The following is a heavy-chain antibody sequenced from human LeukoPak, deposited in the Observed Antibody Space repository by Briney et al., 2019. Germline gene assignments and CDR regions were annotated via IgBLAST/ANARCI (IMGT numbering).Heavy chain of an antibody. V-gene: IGHV4-30-4*01. CDR3: ARLYGSGTYSYYFDY. D-gene: IGHD3-10*01. CDR1: GGSISSGDYY. Sequence: PSETLSLTCTVSGGSISSGDYYWSWIRQPPGKGLEWIGYIYYSGSTYYNPSLKSRVTISVDTSKNQFSLKLSSVTAADTAVYYCARLYGSGTYSYYFDYWSQGTVVTVSS. J-gene: IGHJ4*02. CDR2: IYYSGST.